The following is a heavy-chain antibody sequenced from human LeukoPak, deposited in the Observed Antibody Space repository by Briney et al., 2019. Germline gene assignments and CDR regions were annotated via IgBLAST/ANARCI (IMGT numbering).Heavy chain of an antibody. D-gene: IGHD1-26*01. CDR3: AKDFSSWGPSGMDV. J-gene: IGHJ6*02. CDR2: ISAAGGTT. V-gene: IGHV3-23*01. Sequence: ETLSLTCSVSGGSISSTTYYWGWIRQPPGKGLEWVSGISAAGGTTYYTDSVKGRFTISRDNSKNTPYLQMNSLRAADTAVYYCAKDFSSWGPSGMDVWGQGTTVTVSS. CDR1: GGSISSTTYY.